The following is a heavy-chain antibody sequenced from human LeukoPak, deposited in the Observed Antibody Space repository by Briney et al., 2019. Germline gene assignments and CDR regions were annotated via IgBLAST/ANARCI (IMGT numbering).Heavy chain of an antibody. CDR1: GGSISGYY. J-gene: IGHJ3*02. Sequence: PSETLSLTCTVSGGSISGYYWSWIRQPPGKGLEWIGYIYYSGSTNYNPSLKSRVTISVGTSKNQFSLNLSSVTAADTAVYYCARFPSYYDSSGYCSRAPQLFAFDIWGQGTMVTVSS. D-gene: IGHD3-22*01. V-gene: IGHV4-59*01. CDR2: IYYSGST. CDR3: ARFPSYYDSSGYCSRAPQLFAFDI.